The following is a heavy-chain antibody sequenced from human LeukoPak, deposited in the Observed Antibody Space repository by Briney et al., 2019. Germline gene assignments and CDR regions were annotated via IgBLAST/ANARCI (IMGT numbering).Heavy chain of an antibody. CDR1: GYTFTSLD. V-gene: IGHV1-8*03. Sequence: ASVKVSCKAPGYTFTSLDINWVRQATGQGLEWMGWMNPNSGYTGYAQQFQGRVTFTRSTSISTAYMELSSLRSDDTAVYYCARDRRQYGAAAGLIDYWGQGTLVTVSS. CDR2: MNPNSGYT. D-gene: IGHD6-13*01. J-gene: IGHJ4*02. CDR3: ARDRRQYGAAAGLIDY.